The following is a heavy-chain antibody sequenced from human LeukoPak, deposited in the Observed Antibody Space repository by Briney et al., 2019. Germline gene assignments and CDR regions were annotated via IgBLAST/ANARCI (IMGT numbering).Heavy chain of an antibody. Sequence: SETLSLTCTVSGGSISSSSYYWGWIRQPPGKGLEWIGSIYYSGSTYYNPSLKSRVTISVDTSKNQFSLKLSSVTAADTAVYYCARGLWRDYYDTGCFDLWGRGTLVTVSS. CDR1: GGSISSSSYY. CDR2: IYYSGST. CDR3: ARGLWRDYYDTGCFDL. V-gene: IGHV4-39*07. J-gene: IGHJ2*01. D-gene: IGHD3-22*01.